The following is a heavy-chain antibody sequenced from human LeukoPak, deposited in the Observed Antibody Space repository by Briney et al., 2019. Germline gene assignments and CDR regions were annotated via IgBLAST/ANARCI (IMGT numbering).Heavy chain of an antibody. J-gene: IGHJ5*02. CDR3: ARAREYCSSTSCYSGTYNWFDP. CDR2: IIPIFGTA. D-gene: IGHD2-2*01. V-gene: IGHV1-69*05. CDR1: GGTFSRYA. Sequence: SVKVSCKPSGGTFSRYAISWARQAPGQGLEWMGGIIPIFGTANYAQKFQGRDTITTDESTSTAYMELISLRSEDTAVYYCARAREYCSSTSCYSGTYNWFDPWGQGTLVTVSS.